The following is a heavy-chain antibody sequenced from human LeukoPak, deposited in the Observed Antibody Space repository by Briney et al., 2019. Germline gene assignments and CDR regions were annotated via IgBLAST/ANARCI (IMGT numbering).Heavy chain of an antibody. J-gene: IGHJ4*02. CDR2: ITDGGGTT. V-gene: IGHV3-23*01. D-gene: IGHD3-22*01. Sequence: GGSLRLSCAASGFTFSNYAMTWVRQAPGKGLEWVSSITDGGGTTYYADSVKGRFTISRDNSKNALYLQLSSLRADDTAVYFCAKSYRTFGSSGFYHFDYWGPGTLVTVSS. CDR3: AKSYRTFGSSGFYHFDY. CDR1: GFTFSNYA.